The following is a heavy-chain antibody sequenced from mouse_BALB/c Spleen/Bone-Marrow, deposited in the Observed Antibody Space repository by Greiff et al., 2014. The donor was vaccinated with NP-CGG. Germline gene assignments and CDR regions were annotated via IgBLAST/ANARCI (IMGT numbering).Heavy chain of an antibody. CDR3: GRGAKKYGNYLDY. D-gene: IGHD2-10*02. J-gene: IGHJ2*01. CDR1: GYSFTGYF. CDR2: INPYNGET. Sequence: LQQPGPELVKPGASVKISCKASGYSFTGYFMNWVKQSHGKSLEWIGRINPYNGETFYNQKLKGKATLTADKSSSTAHMEFLSLTSEDSAVYYCGRGAKKYGNYLDYWGQGTTLTVSS. V-gene: IGHV1-37*01.